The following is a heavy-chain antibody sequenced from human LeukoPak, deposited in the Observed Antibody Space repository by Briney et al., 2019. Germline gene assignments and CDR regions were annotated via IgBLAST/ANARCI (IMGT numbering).Heavy chain of an antibody. D-gene: IGHD3-22*01. CDR3: ARDASHFDSSGYFHNYYYGMDV. Sequence: TGGSLRLSCAASGFTLSSHPMNWVRQAPGKGLEWVSYIGNDGRMMYYADSVKGRFTISRGSAKNSLYLQMNSLGADDTAVYYCARDASHFDSSGYFHNYYYGMDVWGQGTTVTVSS. V-gene: IGHV3-48*03. CDR2: IGNDGRMM. CDR1: GFTLSSHP. J-gene: IGHJ6*02.